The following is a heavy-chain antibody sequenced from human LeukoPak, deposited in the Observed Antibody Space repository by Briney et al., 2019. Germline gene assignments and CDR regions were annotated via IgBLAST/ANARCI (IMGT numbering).Heavy chain of an antibody. J-gene: IGHJ4*02. CDR3: ARSQPLMTTVTTFDY. V-gene: IGHV4-61*05. D-gene: IGHD4-17*01. CDR2: IYYSGST. Sequence: PSETLSLTCTVSGGSISSSSYYWGWIRQPPGKGLEWIGYIYYSGSTNYNPSLKSRVTISVDTSKNQFSLKLSSVTAADTAVYYCARSQPLMTTVTTFDYWGQGTLVTVSS. CDR1: GGSISSSSYY.